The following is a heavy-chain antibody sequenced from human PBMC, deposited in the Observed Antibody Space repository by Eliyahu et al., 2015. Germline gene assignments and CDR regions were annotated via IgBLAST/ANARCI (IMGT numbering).Heavy chain of an antibody. Sequence: QVQLQESGPGLVKPSQTLSLTCTVSGGSISSGGYYWSWIRQHPGKGLEWIGHIYYTGSTYYNPSLKSRVTISVDTSKNQFSLKLSSVTAADTAVYYCAREFVMPSSGDRVFDYWGQGTLVTVSS. CDR2: IYYTGST. J-gene: IGHJ4*02. CDR3: AREFVMPSSGDRVFDY. CDR1: GGSISSGGYY. D-gene: IGHD2-15*01. V-gene: IGHV4-31*03.